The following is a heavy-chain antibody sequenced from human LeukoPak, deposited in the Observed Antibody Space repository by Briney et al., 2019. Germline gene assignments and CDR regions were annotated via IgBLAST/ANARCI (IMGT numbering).Heavy chain of an antibody. D-gene: IGHD3/OR15-3a*01. J-gene: IGHJ4*02. CDR1: GGSFSGYY. CDR3: ARQTGSGLFILP. Sequence: SETPSLTCAVYGGSFSGYYWSWIRQPPGKGLEWIGEINHSGSTNYNPSLKSRVTISVDTSKNQFSLKVTSVTAADTAMYYCARQTGSGLFILPGGQGTLVTVSS. V-gene: IGHV4-34*01. CDR2: INHSGST.